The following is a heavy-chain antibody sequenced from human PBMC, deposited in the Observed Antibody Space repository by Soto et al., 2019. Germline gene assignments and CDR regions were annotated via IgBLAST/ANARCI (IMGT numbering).Heavy chain of an antibody. Sequence: EVQLLESGGGLVQPGESLRLSCAASGFTFSSSAMSWVRQAPGKGLEWVSDISGGGDSTYYADSVKGRFTISRDNSKNTMYLQMNSLRAEDTALYYCAKSRGVVPTASYFDYWGQGTLVTVSS. CDR2: ISGGGDST. V-gene: IGHV3-23*01. CDR3: AKSRGVVPTASYFDY. CDR1: GFTFSSSA. D-gene: IGHD2-2*01. J-gene: IGHJ4*02.